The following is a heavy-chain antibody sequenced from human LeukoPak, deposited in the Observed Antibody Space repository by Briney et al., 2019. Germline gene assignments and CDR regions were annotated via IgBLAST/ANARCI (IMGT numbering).Heavy chain of an antibody. Sequence: ASVKVSCKASGYTFTSYGISWVRQAPGQGLEWMGWISAYNGNTNYAQKLQGRVTMTTDTSTSTAYMELRSLRSEDTAVYYCARDNSVGDYAWWFDPWGQGTLVTVSS. D-gene: IGHD1-26*01. J-gene: IGHJ5*02. V-gene: IGHV1-18*01. CDR2: ISAYNGNT. CDR3: ARDNSVGDYAWWFDP. CDR1: GYTFTSYG.